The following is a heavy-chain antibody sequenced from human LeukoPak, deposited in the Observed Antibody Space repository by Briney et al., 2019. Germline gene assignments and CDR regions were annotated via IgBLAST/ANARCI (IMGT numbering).Heavy chain of an antibody. CDR2: IRYDGSDK. D-gene: IGHD5-12*01. V-gene: IGHV3-30*02. Sequence: GGSLRLSCAASGFTFNNYGMHWVRQAPGKGLEWVAFIRYDGSDKYYADSVKGRFTISRDNSKNTLYLQMSSLRGEDTAVYYCAKERSGYDILDCWGQGTLVTVSS. CDR3: AKERSGYDILDC. J-gene: IGHJ4*02. CDR1: GFTFNNYG.